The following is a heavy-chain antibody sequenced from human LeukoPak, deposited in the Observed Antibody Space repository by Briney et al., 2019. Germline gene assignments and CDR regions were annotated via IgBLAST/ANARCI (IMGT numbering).Heavy chain of an antibody. CDR3: ARNSGPFYDYVWGTYHFDY. D-gene: IGHD3-16*02. CDR1: GFTFTNYA. V-gene: IGHV3-30-3*01. J-gene: IGHJ4*02. CDR2: ISYDRSNK. Sequence: PGRSLRLSCAASGFTFTNYAMHWVRQAPGKGLEWVAIISYDRSNKYYTDLVTGRFTISRNNSKTTLYLQLSSLRIEDTAVYYCARNSGPFYDYVWGTYHFDYWGQGTLVTVSS.